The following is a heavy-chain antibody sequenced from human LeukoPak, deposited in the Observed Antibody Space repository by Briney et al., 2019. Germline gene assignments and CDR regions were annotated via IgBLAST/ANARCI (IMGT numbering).Heavy chain of an antibody. D-gene: IGHD3-10*01. CDR3: AKDRVDGSGSQFDS. Sequence: SGGSLRLSCAASGFTFSSYVMHWVRQAPGKGLEWVAIISYDGSNEYYADSVKGRFTISRDNSKNTLYLQMNSLRADDTAVYYCAKDRVDGSGSQFDSWGQGSLVIVSS. V-gene: IGHV3-30*04. J-gene: IGHJ4*02. CDR1: GFTFSSYV. CDR2: ISYDGSNE.